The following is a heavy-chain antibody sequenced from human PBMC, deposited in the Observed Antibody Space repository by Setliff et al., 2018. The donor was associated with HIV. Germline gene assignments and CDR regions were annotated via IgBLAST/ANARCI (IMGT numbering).Heavy chain of an antibody. Sequence: SGTLSLTCTVSGGSISSSSYYWGWIRQPPGKGLEWIGSIYYSGSTYYNPSLKSRVTISVGTSKNQFSLKLSSVTAADTAVYYCARLTTVTNYYYYYMDVWGKGTTVTVSS. CDR1: GGSISSSSYY. V-gene: IGHV4-39*01. CDR2: IYYSGST. J-gene: IGHJ6*03. D-gene: IGHD4-4*01. CDR3: ARLTTVTNYYYYYMDV.